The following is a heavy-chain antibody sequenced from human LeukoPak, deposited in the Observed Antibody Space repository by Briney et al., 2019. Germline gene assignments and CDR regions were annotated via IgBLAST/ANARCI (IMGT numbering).Heavy chain of an antibody. D-gene: IGHD6-13*01. V-gene: IGHV3-21*01. Sequence: GGSLRLSCAASGFTFSSYSMNWVRQAPGKGLEWVSSISSSSSYIYYADSVKGRFTISRDNAKNSLYLQMNSLRAEDTAVYYCARVEGPLYSSSWYSYYYYYMDVWGKGTTVIVSS. CDR3: ARVEGPLYSSSWYSYYYYYMDV. CDR1: GFTFSSYS. J-gene: IGHJ6*03. CDR2: ISSSSSYI.